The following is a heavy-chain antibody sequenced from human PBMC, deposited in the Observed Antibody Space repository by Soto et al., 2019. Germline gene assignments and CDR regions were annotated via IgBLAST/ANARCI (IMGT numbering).Heavy chain of an antibody. J-gene: IGHJ6*02. CDR2: ITGSGSAT. CDR1: GFTFSSHA. CDR3: AKDLHWNYYGESFGYGLDV. V-gene: IGHV3-23*01. Sequence: GGSLRLSCAASGFTFSSHAMIWVRQAPGKGLECVSSITGSGSATYYADSVKGRFTISRDNSKNTLSLQMSSLRVEDTAVYYCAKDLHWNYYGESFGYGLDVWGQGTTVTVSS. D-gene: IGHD1-7*01.